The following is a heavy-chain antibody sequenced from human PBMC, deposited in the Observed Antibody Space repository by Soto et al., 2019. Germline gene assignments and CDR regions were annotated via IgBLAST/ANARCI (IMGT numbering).Heavy chain of an antibody. Sequence: QVKLVQSGAEVKKPGASVKVSCKASGYTFTSYGISWVRQAPGQGLEWMGWISAYNCNTNYAQKLQGRVTMTTDTTKSTAYMELRRLRSDDTAVYYCARGSPPSPYPEYYYYGMEVWGQGTTVTVSS. J-gene: IGHJ6*02. CDR3: ARGSPPSPYPEYYYYGMEV. CDR2: ISAYNCNT. V-gene: IGHV1-18*01. CDR1: GYTFTSYG.